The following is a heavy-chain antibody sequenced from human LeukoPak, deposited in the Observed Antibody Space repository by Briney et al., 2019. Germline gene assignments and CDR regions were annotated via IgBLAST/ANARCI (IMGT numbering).Heavy chain of an antibody. J-gene: IGHJ5*02. Sequence: SVKVSCKASGGTFSSYAISWVRQAPGQGLEWMGGIIPIFGTANYAQKFQGRVTVTTDESTSTAYMELSSLRSEDTAVYYCARGLARYCSSTSCYLFDPWGQGTLVTVSS. CDR3: ARGLARYCSSTSCYLFDP. D-gene: IGHD2-2*01. V-gene: IGHV1-69*05. CDR1: GGTFSSYA. CDR2: IIPIFGTA.